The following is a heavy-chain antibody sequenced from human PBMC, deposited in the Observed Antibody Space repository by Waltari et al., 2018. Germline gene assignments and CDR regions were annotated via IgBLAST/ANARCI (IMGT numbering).Heavy chain of an antibody. CDR2: VNPEDGET. CDR3: ATVQVTDNYYYYMDV. CDR1: GYTFTDYY. Sequence: EVQLVQSGAEVKKPGATVKISCKASGYTFTDYYMHWVQQAPGKGLEWMGRVNPEDGETIYAAKFQGRVTRTADTSTDTAYKELSSLRSEETAVYYCATVQVTDNYYYYMDVWGKGTTVTVSS. V-gene: IGHV1-69-2*01. D-gene: IGHD2-21*02. J-gene: IGHJ6*03.